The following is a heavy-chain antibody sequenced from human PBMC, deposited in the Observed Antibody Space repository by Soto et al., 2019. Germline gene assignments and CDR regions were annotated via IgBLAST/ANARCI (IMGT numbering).Heavy chain of an antibody. CDR3: AREVIVATIRFFDY. CDR1: GGSISSGGYY. V-gene: IGHV4-31*03. CDR2: IYYSGST. D-gene: IGHD5-12*01. J-gene: IGHJ4*02. Sequence: PSETLSLTCTVSGGSISSGGYYWSWIRQHPGKGLEWIGYIYYSGSTYYNPSLKSRVTISVDTSKNQFSLKLSSVTAADTAVYYCAREVIVATIRFFDYGGQGTLVTVSS.